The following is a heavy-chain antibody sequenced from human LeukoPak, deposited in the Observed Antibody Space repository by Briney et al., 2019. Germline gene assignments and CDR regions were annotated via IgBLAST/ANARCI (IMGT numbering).Heavy chain of an antibody. CDR3: ARERRATWIQLNDAFDI. V-gene: IGHV3-11*01. CDR1: GFTFSDYY. Sequence: GGSLRLSCAASGFTFSDYYMSWIRQAPGKGLEWVSYISSSGSTIYYADSVKGRFTISRDNAKNSLYLQMNSLRAEDTAVYYCARERRATWIQLNDAFDIWGQGTMVTVSS. J-gene: IGHJ3*02. D-gene: IGHD5-18*01. CDR2: ISSSGSTI.